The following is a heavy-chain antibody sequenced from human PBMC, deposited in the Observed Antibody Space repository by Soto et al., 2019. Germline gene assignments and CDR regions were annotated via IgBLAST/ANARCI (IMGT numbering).Heavy chain of an antibody. Sequence: QVQLQESGPGLVKPSETLSLTCTVSGGSISSYYWSWIRQSPGKGLEWIGYVFYSGATNYHPSFKRRVTISVDTSKSQSSLKLSPVTAADTALYYCARGPTRYYFDYWGQGTLVTVSS. J-gene: IGHJ4*02. CDR3: ARGPTRYYFDY. D-gene: IGHD2-15*01. V-gene: IGHV4-59*01. CDR1: GGSISSYY. CDR2: VFYSGAT.